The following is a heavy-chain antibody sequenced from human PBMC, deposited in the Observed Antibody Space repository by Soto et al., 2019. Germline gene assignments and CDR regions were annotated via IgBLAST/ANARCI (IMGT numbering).Heavy chain of an antibody. CDR3: ARVLGDDLLTGYSDVDTALGIFDF. Sequence: SETLCLTCTVSGGSISSSSYYWGWIRQPPGKGLEWIGSIYYSGNTYYNPSLKSRVTISVDTSKNQFSLKLSSVTAADTAVYFCARVLGDDLLTGYSDVDTALGIFDFWGRGTLVTVSS. CDR1: GGSISSSSYY. V-gene: IGHV4-39*07. D-gene: IGHD3-9*01. J-gene: IGHJ4*02. CDR2: IYYSGNT.